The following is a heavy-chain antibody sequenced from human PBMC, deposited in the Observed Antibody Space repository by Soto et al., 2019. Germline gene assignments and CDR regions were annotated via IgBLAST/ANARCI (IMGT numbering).Heavy chain of an antibody. D-gene: IGHD1-20*01. V-gene: IGHV3-72*01. CDR1: GFSVSDHF. CDR2: ITNRATGDTT. CDR3: ASSITQMLTD. Sequence: EVQLVESGGGLVQSGGSLRLSCTASGFSVSDHFMDWVRQTPGKRLEWLGQITNRATGDTTFYAASVKGRFTVSKDESRNSLYLQMNSLKTEDTAVYYCASSITQMLTDWGQGTLVAVAS. J-gene: IGHJ4*02.